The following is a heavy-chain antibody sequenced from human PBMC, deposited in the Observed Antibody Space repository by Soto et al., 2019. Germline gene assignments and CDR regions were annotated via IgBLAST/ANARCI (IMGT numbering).Heavy chain of an antibody. J-gene: IGHJ4*02. CDR3: ARGMTTVTTLDY. D-gene: IGHD4-4*01. Sequence: QLQLQESGSGLVKPSQTLSLTCAVSGGSISSGGYSCSWIRQPPGKGLEWIGYIYHSGSTYYNPSPQSRVTISVDRSTNQFSLKLSSVTAADTAVYYCARGMTTVTTLDYWGQGTLVTVSS. CDR1: GGSISSGGYS. CDR2: IYHSGST. V-gene: IGHV4-30-2*01.